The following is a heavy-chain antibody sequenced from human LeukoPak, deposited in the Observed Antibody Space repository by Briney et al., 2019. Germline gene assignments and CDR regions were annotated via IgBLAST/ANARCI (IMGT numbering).Heavy chain of an antibody. CDR2: IIPIFGTS. V-gene: IGHV1-69*13. CDR1: GGTFSSYA. CDR3: ARGPIAARPGNFHY. D-gene: IGHD6-6*01. J-gene: IGHJ4*02. Sequence: ASVKVSCKASGGTFSSYAIRWVRQAPGQGLEWMGGIIPIFGTSNYAPKFRGRVTTTADESTSTAYMELSSLRSEDTAVYYCARGPIAARPGNFHYWGQGPLVTVPS.